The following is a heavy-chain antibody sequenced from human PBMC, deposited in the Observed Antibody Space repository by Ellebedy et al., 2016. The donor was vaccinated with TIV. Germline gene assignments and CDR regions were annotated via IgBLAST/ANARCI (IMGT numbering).Heavy chain of an antibody. J-gene: IGHJ4*02. D-gene: IGHD6-6*01. Sequence: GESLKISCAASGFTFSSYTMNWVRQAPGKGLEWFSSITSTSGTMYYAASVQCRFTSSRDNAKNSLYLQMNSLIAEDTAVYYCASDKNRQLVPFDQWGQGTLVTVSS. CDR3: ASDKNRQLVPFDQ. CDR1: GFTFSSYT. CDR2: ITSTSGTM. V-gene: IGHV3-21*01.